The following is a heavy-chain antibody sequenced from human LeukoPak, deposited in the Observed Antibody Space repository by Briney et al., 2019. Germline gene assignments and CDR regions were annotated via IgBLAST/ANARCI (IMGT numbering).Heavy chain of an antibody. CDR1: GASISSSSY. V-gene: IGHV4-39*07. CDR3: ASSFYYDSRDY. CDR2: ITPSGST. Sequence: SETLSLTCTVSGASISSSSYWGWIRQPPGKGLEWIGEITPSGSTNYNPSLKSRVSISIDTSKKKLSLRLTSVTAADSAVYYCASSFYYDSRDYWGQGTLVTVLS. J-gene: IGHJ4*02. D-gene: IGHD3-22*01.